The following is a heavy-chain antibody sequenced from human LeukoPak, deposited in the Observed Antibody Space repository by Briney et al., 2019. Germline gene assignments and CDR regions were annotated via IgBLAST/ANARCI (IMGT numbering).Heavy chain of an antibody. V-gene: IGHV3-30-3*01. CDR1: GFTFSSYD. CDR3: ARESEAFDY. J-gene: IGHJ4*02. Sequence: GGSLRLSCAASGFTFSSYDMHWVRQAPGKGLEWVAVISYDGSNKYYADSVKGRFTNSRDNSKNTLYLQMNSLRAEDTAVYYCARESEAFDYWGQGTLVTVSS. CDR2: ISYDGSNK.